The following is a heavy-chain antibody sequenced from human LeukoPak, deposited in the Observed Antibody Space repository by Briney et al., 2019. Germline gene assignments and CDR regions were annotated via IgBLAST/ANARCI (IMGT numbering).Heavy chain of an antibody. CDR1: GFTFDDYG. Sequence: GGSLRLSCAASGFTFDDYGMSWVRQAPGKGLEWVSGINWNGGSTGYAYSVKGRFTISRDNAKNSLYLQMNSLRAEDTALYHCARALSGDYRDAFDIWGQGTMVTVSS. V-gene: IGHV3-20*01. J-gene: IGHJ3*02. CDR2: INWNGGST. CDR3: ARALSGDYRDAFDI. D-gene: IGHD4-11*01.